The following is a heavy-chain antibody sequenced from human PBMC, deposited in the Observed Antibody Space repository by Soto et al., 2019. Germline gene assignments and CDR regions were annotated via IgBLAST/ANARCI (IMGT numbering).Heavy chain of an antibody. D-gene: IGHD3-3*01. CDR2: IIPIFGTA. CDR1: GGTFSSYA. CDR3: ARANYDFWSGHHYYFDY. V-gene: IGHV1-69*12. Sequence: QVQLVQSGAEVKKPGSSVKVSCKASGGTFSSYAISWVRQAPGQGLEWMGGIIPIFGTANYAQKFQGRVTITADESTSTAYMELSSLRSEDTALYYCARANYDFWSGHHYYFDYWGQGTLVTVSS. J-gene: IGHJ4*02.